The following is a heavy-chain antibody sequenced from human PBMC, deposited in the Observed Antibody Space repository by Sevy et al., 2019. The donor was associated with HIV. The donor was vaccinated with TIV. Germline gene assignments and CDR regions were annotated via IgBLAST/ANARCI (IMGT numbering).Heavy chain of an antibody. Sequence: GGSLRLSCAASGFTFSSYEMNWVRQAPGKGLEWVSYISSSGSTIYYADSVKGRFTISRDNAKNSLYLQMNSLRAEDTAVYYCAGGRGSSSWYLEVYYYYMDVWGKGTTVTVSS. V-gene: IGHV3-48*03. J-gene: IGHJ6*03. CDR3: AGGRGSSSWYLEVYYYYMDV. CDR1: GFTFSSYE. CDR2: ISSSGSTI. D-gene: IGHD6-13*01.